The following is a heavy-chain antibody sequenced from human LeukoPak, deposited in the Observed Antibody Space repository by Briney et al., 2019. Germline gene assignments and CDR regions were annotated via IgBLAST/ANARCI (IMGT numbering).Heavy chain of an antibody. CDR1: GGSISSYY. Sequence: SETLSLTCTVSGGSISSYYWSWIRQPPGKGLEWIGYIYYSGSTNYNPSLKSRVTISVDTSKNQFSLKLSSVTAADTAVYYCARLQLRSYYYMDVCGKGNTVTVSS. CDR3: ARLQLRSYYYMDV. J-gene: IGHJ6*03. V-gene: IGHV4-59*01. D-gene: IGHD5-18*01. CDR2: IYYSGST.